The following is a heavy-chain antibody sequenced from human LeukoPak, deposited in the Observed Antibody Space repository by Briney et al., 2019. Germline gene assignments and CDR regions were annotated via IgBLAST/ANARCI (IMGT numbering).Heavy chain of an antibody. V-gene: IGHV3-48*03. D-gene: IGHD1-20*01. Sequence: GGSLRLSCTASGFIFSNYEMNWVRQAPGKGLEWISYISSSGSAIYHADSAKGRFTVSRDYSNSSLYLQMNSLRADDTAVYYCARGANWNDVGALDYWGQGTLVTVSS. J-gene: IGHJ4*02. CDR1: GFIFSNYE. CDR2: ISSSGSAI. CDR3: ARGANWNDVGALDY.